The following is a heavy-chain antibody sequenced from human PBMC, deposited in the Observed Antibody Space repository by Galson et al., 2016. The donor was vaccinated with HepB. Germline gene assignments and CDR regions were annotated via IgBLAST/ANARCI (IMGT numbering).Heavy chain of an antibody. Sequence: SETLSLTCTVSGVSISSRSHYRGWIRQSPGKGLEWIGTVHNSGTTYFKPTLESRVTISIDTSKNQFSLRLRSVTAADTAVYYCARRPAYCTDGVCYNFYFDSWGQGTRVTVSS. CDR1: GVSISSRSHY. J-gene: IGHJ4*02. CDR2: VHNSGTT. V-gene: IGHV4-39*01. CDR3: ARRPAYCTDGVCYNFYFDS. D-gene: IGHD2-8*01.